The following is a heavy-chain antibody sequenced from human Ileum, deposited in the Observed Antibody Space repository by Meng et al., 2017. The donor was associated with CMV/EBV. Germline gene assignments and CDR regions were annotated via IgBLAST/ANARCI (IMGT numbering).Heavy chain of an antibody. Sequence: GESLKISCAASGFTFSSYWMSWVRQAPGKGLEWVANIKQDGSEKYYVDSVKGRFTISRDNAKNSLYLQMNSLRAEDTAVYYCARDRTPYYDFGSVYYLRPSWFDPWGQGTLVTVSS. D-gene: IGHD3-3*01. CDR2: IKQDGSEK. J-gene: IGHJ5*02. CDR3: ARDRTPYYDFGSVYYLRPSWFDP. CDR1: GFTFSSYW. V-gene: IGHV3-7*01.